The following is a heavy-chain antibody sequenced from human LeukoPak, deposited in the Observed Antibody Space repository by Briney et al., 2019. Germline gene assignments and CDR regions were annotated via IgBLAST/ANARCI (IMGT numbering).Heavy chain of an antibody. CDR1: GGTFSSYA. Sequence: SVKVSCKASGGTFSSYAISWARQAPGQGLEWMGGIIPIFGTANYAQKFQGRVTITTDESTSTAYMELSSLRSEDTAVYYCARGLRVATDYYYYMDVWGKGTTVTVSS. V-gene: IGHV1-69*05. CDR2: IIPIFGTA. J-gene: IGHJ6*03. D-gene: IGHD5-12*01. CDR3: ARGLRVATDYYYYMDV.